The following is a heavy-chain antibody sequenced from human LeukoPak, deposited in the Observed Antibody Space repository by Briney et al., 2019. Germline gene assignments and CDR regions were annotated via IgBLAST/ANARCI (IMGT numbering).Heavy chain of an antibody. CDR3: AKAAAGRSTLIRENFIGVDY. D-gene: IGHD3-16*01. Sequence: GGSLRLSCSPSGFTFTIYAMRWVRQAPGKGLEWVSSISRSDGPPYYADSVKGRFTISRDNSKNTLYLQMNSMRAEDTAVYYCAKAAAGRSTLIRENFIGVDYWGQGTLVTVSS. J-gene: IGHJ4*02. CDR2: ISRSDGPP. CDR1: GFTFTIYA. V-gene: IGHV3-23*01.